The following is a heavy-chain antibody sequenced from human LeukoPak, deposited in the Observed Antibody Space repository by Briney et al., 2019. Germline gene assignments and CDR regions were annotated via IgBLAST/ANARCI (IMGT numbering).Heavy chain of an antibody. D-gene: IGHD6-19*01. CDR2: IYYSGST. CDR1: GGSISSYY. J-gene: IGHJ4*02. CDR3: ARDEDSSGSTIDY. V-gene: IGHV4-59*01. Sequence: PSETLSLTCTVSGGSISSYYWSWIRQPPGKGLEWIGYIYYSGSTNYNPSLKSRVTVSVDTSKNQFSLKLSSVTAADTAVYYCARDEDSSGSTIDYWGQGTLVTVSS.